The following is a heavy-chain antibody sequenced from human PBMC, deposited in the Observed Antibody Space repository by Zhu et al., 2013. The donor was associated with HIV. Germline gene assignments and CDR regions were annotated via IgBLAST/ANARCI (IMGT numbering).Heavy chain of an antibody. CDR2: INPNSGGT. Sequence: QVQLVQSGAEMKKPGASVKVSCKASGYTFSAYYIHWVRQAPGQGLEWMGWINPNSGGTNYAQNFQGRVTMTRDTSISTAYMDLTRLTSYDTALYYCARALGGKIDPWGQGTLVTVSS. J-gene: IGHJ5*02. V-gene: IGHV1-2*02. CDR1: GYTFSAYY. D-gene: IGHD3-16*01. CDR3: ARALGGKIDP.